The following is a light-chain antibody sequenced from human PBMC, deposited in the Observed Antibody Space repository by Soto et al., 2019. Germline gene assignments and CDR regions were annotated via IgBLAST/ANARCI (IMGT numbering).Light chain of an antibody. CDR3: QQYNNWPFT. CDR2: GAS. CDR1: QSVSSN. Sequence: EIVMTQSPATLSVSPGERATLSCRASQSVSSNLAWYQQKPGQAPRLLIYGASTRATGIPARFSGRGSGTEFTLTISGLQSEDFAVYYCQQYNNWPFTFGGGTKVEIK. J-gene: IGKJ4*02. V-gene: IGKV3-15*01.